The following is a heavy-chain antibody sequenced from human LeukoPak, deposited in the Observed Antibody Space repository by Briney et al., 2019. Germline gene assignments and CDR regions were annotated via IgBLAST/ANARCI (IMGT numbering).Heavy chain of an antibody. CDR3: ARESVVPAANDY. V-gene: IGHV1-46*01. CDR2: INPSGGST. CDR1: GYTFTGYY. J-gene: IGHJ4*02. D-gene: IGHD2-2*01. Sequence: ASVKVSCKASGYTFTGYYMHWVRQAPGQGLEWMGIINPSGGSTSYAQKFQGRVTMTRDMSTSTVYMELSSLRSEDTAVYYCARESVVPAANDYWGQGTLVTVSS.